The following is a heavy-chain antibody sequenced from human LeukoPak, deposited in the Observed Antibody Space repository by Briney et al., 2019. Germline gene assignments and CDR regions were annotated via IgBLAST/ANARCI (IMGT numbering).Heavy chain of an antibody. CDR3: ARGGSTYIVGPTKGVDY. CDR1: GYTLTELS. V-gene: IGHV1-24*01. D-gene: IGHD1-26*01. CDR2: FDPEDGET. Sequence: GASAKVSCKVSGYTLTELSMHWVRQAPGKGLEWMGGFDPEDGETIYAQKFQGRVTMTEDTSTDTAYMYLSSLRSEDTAVYYCARGGSTYIVGPTKGVDYWGQGTLVTVSS. J-gene: IGHJ4*02.